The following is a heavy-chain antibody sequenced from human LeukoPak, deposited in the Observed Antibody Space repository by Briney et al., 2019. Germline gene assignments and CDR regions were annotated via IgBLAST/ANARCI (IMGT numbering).Heavy chain of an antibody. V-gene: IGHV1-24*01. CDR2: FDPEDGET. Sequence: EASVKVSCKVSGYTLTELSMHWVRQAPGKGLEWMGGFDPEDGETIYAQKFQGRVTMTEDTSTDTAYMELSSLRSEDTAMYYCATDLAYCSGGSCYDYWGQGTLVTVSS. CDR3: ATDLAYCSGGSCYDY. J-gene: IGHJ4*02. CDR1: GYTLTELS. D-gene: IGHD2-15*01.